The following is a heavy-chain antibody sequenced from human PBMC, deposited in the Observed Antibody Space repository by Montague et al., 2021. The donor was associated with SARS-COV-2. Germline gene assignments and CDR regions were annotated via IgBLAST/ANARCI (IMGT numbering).Heavy chain of an antibody. CDR1: GFSLTTRTVG. CDR2: IYSNDDK. J-gene: IGHJ4*02. CDR3: AHLIRYYDIFTGIPFDY. V-gene: IGHV2-5*01. Sequence: LALVKPTQTLTLTCTFSGFSLTTRTVGAGWIRQPPGKALEWLALIYSNDDKRYSPSLQNRLTITKDTSKNQVVLRMTNMDPVDTATYYCAHLIRYYDIFTGIPFDYWGQGILVAVSS. D-gene: IGHD3-9*01.